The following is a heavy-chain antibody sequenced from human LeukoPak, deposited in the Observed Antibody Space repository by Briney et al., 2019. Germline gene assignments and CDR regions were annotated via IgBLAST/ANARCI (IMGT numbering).Heavy chain of an antibody. D-gene: IGHD6-19*01. CDR2: ISSSSSYI. CDR3: ARHSIAVAAAFDY. Sequence: KSGGSLRLSCAASGFTFSSYSMNWVRQAPGKGLEWVSSISSSSSYIYYADSVKGRFTISRDNAKNSLYLQMNSLRAEDTAVYYCARHSIAVAAAFDYWGQGTLVTVSS. CDR1: GFTFSSYS. V-gene: IGHV3-21*01. J-gene: IGHJ4*02.